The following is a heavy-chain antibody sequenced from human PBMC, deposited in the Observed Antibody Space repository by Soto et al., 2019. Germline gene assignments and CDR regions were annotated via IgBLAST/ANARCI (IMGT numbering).Heavy chain of an antibody. V-gene: IGHV4-59*01. D-gene: IGHD3-10*01. CDR1: GGSISSYY. J-gene: IGHJ5*02. Sequence: PSETLSLTCTVSGGSISSYYWSWIRQPPGKGLEWIGYIYYSGSTNYNPSLKSRVTISVDTSKNQFSLKLSSVTAADTAVYYCARVPTQFITMVRGVIGWFDPWGQGTLVTVSS. CDR2: IYYSGST. CDR3: ARVPTQFITMVRGVIGWFDP.